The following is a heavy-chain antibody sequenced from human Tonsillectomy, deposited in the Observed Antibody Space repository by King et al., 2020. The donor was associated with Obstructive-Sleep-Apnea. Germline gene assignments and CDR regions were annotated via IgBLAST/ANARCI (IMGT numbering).Heavy chain of an antibody. Sequence: QVQLQESGPGLVKPSQTLSLTCTVSGDSISSGDYYWSWIRQPPGKGLEWIGYIYNSGNSYYNPSLKSRVTISVDTSKNQFSLKLSSVTAADTAVYYCGREYCSGGSCSLAYWGQGTLVTVSS. V-gene: IGHV4-30-4*01. D-gene: IGHD2-15*01. CDR3: GREYCSGGSCSLAY. J-gene: IGHJ4*02. CDR1: GDSISSGDYY. CDR2: IYNSGNS.